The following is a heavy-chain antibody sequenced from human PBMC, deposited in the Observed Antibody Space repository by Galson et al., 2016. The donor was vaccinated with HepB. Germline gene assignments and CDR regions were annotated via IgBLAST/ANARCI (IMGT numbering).Heavy chain of an antibody. Sequence: SLRLSCAGSGFTFSSSYMDWVRQAPGEGLEWVAKIKEDGSDKFYVDSVKGRFTISRDNAKNSLYLQMHSLRAEDTAVYYCARDADYQNTNAHYDVFDIWGQGTMVTVSS. D-gene: IGHD2-8*01. CDR1: GFTFSSSY. CDR3: ARDADYQNTNAHYDVFDI. CDR2: IKEDGSDK. V-gene: IGHV3-7*05. J-gene: IGHJ3*02.